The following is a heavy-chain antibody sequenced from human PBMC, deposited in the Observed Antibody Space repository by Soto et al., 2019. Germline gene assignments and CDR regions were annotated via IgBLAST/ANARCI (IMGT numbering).Heavy chain of an antibody. CDR3: ARFTAVAGRPYYYYYGMDV. CDR2: IYPGDSDT. D-gene: IGHD6-19*01. V-gene: IGHV5-51*01. Sequence: GESLKISCKGSGYSFTSYWIGWVRQMPGKGLEWMGIIYPGDSDTRHSPSFQGQVTISADKSISTAYLQWSSLKASDTAMYYCARFTAVAGRPYYYYYGMDVWGQGTTVTVSS. J-gene: IGHJ6*02. CDR1: GYSFTSYW.